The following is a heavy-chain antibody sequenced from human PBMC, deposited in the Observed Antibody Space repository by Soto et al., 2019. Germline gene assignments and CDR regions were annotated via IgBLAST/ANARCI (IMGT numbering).Heavy chain of an antibody. CDR3: AREFSNSPEAFDY. CDR1: GGSVNSDYYY. D-gene: IGHD1-1*01. CDR2: IYHTGRT. J-gene: IGHJ4*02. V-gene: IGHV4-61*01. Sequence: SETLSLTCTVSGGSVNSDYYYWSWIRQPPGKGLEWIGYIYHTGRTNYNPSLESRVTISLDTSRNQFSLKLSSVTAADTAVFYCAREFSNSPEAFDYWGQGALVTVSS.